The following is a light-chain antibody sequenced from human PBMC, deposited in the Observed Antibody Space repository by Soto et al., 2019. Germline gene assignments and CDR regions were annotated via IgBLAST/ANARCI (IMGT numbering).Light chain of an antibody. CDR1: QSVSSSY. Sequence: EIVLTQSPGTLSLSPGERATLSCRASQSVSSSYFAWYQQKPGQAPSLLNYGASSRATGIPERFSGSGSGTDFTLTISRLEAEYFAVYDCQQYDWSPLTFGGGTKVEIK. CDR3: QQYDWSPLT. V-gene: IGKV3-20*01. J-gene: IGKJ4*01. CDR2: GAS.